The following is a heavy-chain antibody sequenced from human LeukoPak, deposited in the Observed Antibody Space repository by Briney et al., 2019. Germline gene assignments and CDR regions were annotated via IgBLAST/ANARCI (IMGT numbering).Heavy chain of an antibody. CDR3: ARGSVTGRQRAPPKEWFDP. J-gene: IGHJ5*02. V-gene: IGHV3-74*01. Sequence: GGSLRPSCAASGFTFSSYWMHWVRQAPGKGLVWVSRINSDGSSTSYADSVKGRFTISRDNAKNTLYLQMNSLRAEDTAVYYCARGSVTGRQRAPPKEWFDPWGQGTLVTVSS. CDR1: GFTFSSYW. CDR2: INSDGSST. D-gene: IGHD6-6*01.